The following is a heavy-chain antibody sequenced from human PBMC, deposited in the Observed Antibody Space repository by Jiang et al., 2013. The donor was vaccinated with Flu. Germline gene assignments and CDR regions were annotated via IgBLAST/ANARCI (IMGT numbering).Heavy chain of an antibody. D-gene: IGHD3-16*01. CDR2: MFYSGNT. CDR3: ARSMMIIVWGGLLGDAFDI. Sequence: GSGLVKPSETLSLTCTVSGDSIKTISYYWGWVRRPPGKRLEWIGSMFYSGNTYYSPSLKDRVSISVDTSKNQFSLRLSSVTAADTAVYYCARSMMIIVWGGLLGDAFDIVGPRDNGHRLL. V-gene: IGHV4-39*01. J-gene: IGHJ3*02. CDR1: GDSIKTISYY.